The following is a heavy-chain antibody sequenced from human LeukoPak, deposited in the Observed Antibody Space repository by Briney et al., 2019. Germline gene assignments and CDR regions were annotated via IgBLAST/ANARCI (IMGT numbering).Heavy chain of an antibody. J-gene: IGHJ6*02. CDR1: GGSVSSGSYY. CDR3: ARATTQDDYYYYGMDV. V-gene: IGHV4-61*01. Sequence: SETLSLTCTVSGGSVSSGSYYWSWIRQPPGKGLEWIGYIYYSGSTNYNPSLKSRVTISVDTSKNQFSLKLSSVTAADTAVYYCARATTQDDYYYYGMDVWGQGTTVTVSS. CDR2: IYYSGST. D-gene: IGHD1-14*01.